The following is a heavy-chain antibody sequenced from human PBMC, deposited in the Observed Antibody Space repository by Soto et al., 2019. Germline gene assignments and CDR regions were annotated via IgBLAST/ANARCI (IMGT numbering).Heavy chain of an antibody. V-gene: IGHV6-1*01. D-gene: IGHD3-16*01. Sequence: SQTLALTCAISGDSVSSNTAAFNFIRQSPSRGLEWLGRTYYKSKWYNNYALSVKSRITINPDTSKNQFSLQLNSVTPEDTAVYYCARGDQGFDYWGQGTLVTVSS. CDR3: ARGDQGFDY. J-gene: IGHJ4*02. CDR2: TYYKSKWYN. CDR1: GDSVSSNTAA.